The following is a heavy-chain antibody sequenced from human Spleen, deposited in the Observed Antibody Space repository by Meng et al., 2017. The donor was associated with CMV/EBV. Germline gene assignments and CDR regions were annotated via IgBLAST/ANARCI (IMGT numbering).Heavy chain of an antibody. J-gene: IGHJ6*02. Sequence: ASVKVSCKASGYTFTSYDINWVRQATGQGLEWMGWMNPNSGNTGYAQKFQGRVTITRNTSISTAYMELSSLRSEDTAVYYCARGDYDMLTGLHYYGMDVWGQGTTVTVSS. CDR3: ARGDYDMLTGLHYYGMDV. CDR1: GYTFTSYD. D-gene: IGHD3-9*01. V-gene: IGHV1-8*03. CDR2: MNPNSGNT.